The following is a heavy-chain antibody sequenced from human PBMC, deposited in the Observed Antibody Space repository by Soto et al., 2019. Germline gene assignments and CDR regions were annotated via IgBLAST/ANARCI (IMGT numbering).Heavy chain of an antibody. CDR2: ISSSSSTI. CDR1: GFTFSSYS. J-gene: IGHJ4*02. Sequence: GGSLRLSCAASGFTFSSYSMNWVRQAPGKGLEWVSYISSSSSTIYYADSVKGRFTISRDNAKNSLYLQMNSLRDEDTAVYYCARDLRNYCGGDCAVPWGQGTLVTVSS. D-gene: IGHD2-21*02. V-gene: IGHV3-48*02. CDR3: ARDLRNYCGGDCAVP.